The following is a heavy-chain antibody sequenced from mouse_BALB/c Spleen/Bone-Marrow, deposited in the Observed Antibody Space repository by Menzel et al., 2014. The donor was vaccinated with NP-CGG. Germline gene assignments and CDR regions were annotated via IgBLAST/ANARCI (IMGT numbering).Heavy chain of an antibody. J-gene: IGHJ4*01. CDR1: GFTFSSYT. V-gene: IGHV5-12-2*01. CDR2: ISNGGGST. Sequence: EVQLVESGGGLVQPGGSLELSCAASGFTFSSYTMSWVRQTPEKRLEWVAYISNGGGSTYYPDTVKGRFTISRDNAKNTLYLQMSSLKSEDAAMYYCARRVWSRGGDYWGQGTSVTVSS. D-gene: IGHD2-10*02. CDR3: ARRVWSRGGDY.